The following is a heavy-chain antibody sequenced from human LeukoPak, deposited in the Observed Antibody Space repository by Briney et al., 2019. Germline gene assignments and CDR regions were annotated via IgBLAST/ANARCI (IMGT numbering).Heavy chain of an antibody. CDR1: GFTFSSYW. CDR2: ISLTGGST. CDR3: AQDYDSSGLPI. V-gene: IGHV3-23*01. J-gene: IGHJ3*02. Sequence: PGGSLRLSCAASGFTFSSYWMSWVRQAPGKGLEWVSAISLTGGSTYYADSVKGRFAISRDNSKNTLFLQMNNLRAEDTAVYYCAQDYDSSGLPIWGQGTMVTVSP. D-gene: IGHD3-22*01.